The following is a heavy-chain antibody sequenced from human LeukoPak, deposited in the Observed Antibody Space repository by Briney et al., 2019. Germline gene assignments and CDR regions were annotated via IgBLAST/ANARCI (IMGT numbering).Heavy chain of an antibody. CDR3: ATGSSGYYFYFEN. J-gene: IGHJ4*02. V-gene: IGHV3-23*01. CDR2: ISGSGGYT. D-gene: IGHD3-22*01. CDR1: GFTFRSYA. Sequence: QPGGSLRLSCAVSGFTFRSYAMSWVRQAPGKGLEWVSGISGSGGYTYYADSVRGRFTISRDNAKNTLHLQMNSLRDEDTAMYYCATGSSGYYFYFENWGRGTLVTVSS.